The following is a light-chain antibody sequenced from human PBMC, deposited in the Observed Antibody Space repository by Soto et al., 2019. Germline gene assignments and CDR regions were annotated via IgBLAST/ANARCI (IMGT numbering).Light chain of an antibody. V-gene: IGLV1-44*01. Sequence: QPVLTQPPSASGTPGQRVTISCSGSSSNIGSNTVNWYQQFPGTAPKLLIYSNNQRPSGVPDRFSGSKSGTSASLAISGLQSDDEADYYCATWDDSLNGWVFGGGTKVTVL. J-gene: IGLJ3*02. CDR3: ATWDDSLNGWV. CDR2: SNN. CDR1: SSNIGSNT.